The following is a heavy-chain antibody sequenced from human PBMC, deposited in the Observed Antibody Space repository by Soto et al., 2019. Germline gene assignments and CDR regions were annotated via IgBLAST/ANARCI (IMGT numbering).Heavy chain of an antibody. Sequence: GGSLRLSCEASGFIFSTYSMTWVRQVPGKGLEWVAAVSPSGDSTYYADSLKGRLTISRGNSKNTVFLQMNSLSADDTGSYYCVKEADVWGQGISVTVSS. CDR2: VSPSGDST. CDR1: GFIFSTYS. CDR3: VKEADV. V-gene: IGHV3-23*01. J-gene: IGHJ6*02.